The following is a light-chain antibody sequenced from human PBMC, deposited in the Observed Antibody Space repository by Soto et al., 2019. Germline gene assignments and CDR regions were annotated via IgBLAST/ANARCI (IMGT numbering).Light chain of an antibody. V-gene: IGKV1-9*01. J-gene: IGKJ5*01. Sequence: DIQLTQSPSFLSPSVGDRVTITCRASQGISSYVAWYQQKPGKDPNLLIYGASTLQSAVPPRFSGGGSWTEFTLIISSLQPEDFATYYCQQVDDYPRTFGQGTRLETK. CDR2: GAS. CDR1: QGISSY. CDR3: QQVDDYPRT.